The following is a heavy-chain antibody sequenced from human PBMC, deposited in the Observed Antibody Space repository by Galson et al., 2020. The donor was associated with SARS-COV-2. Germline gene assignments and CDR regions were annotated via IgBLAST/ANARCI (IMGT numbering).Heavy chain of an antibody. CDR3: AREDGYYDFWSGYYPPRLYYGMDV. CDR1: GFTFSSYG. J-gene: IGHJ6*02. V-gene: IGHV3-33*01. D-gene: IGHD3-3*01. CDR2: IWYDGSNK. Sequence: GGSLRLSCAASGFTFSSYGMYWVRQAPGKGLEWVAVIWYDGSNKYYADSVKGRFTISRDNSKNTLYLQMNSLRAEDTAVYYCAREDGYYDFWSGYYPPRLYYGMDVWGQGTTVTVSS.